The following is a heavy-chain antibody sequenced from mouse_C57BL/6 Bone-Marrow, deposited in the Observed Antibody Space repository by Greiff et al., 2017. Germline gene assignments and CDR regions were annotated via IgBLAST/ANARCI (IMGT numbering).Heavy chain of an antibody. V-gene: IGHV1-49*01. CDR3: ARGHYYGSFYWYVDV. CDR2: FTMYSDAP. Sequence: LKQSGAALVSPGSSVKLSCKDSYFAFMARAMHWVKQRPGHGLGWIGSFTMYSDAPEYSENFKGKATLTDTPSSSTAYMELSSLTSEDSAVYYCARGHYYGSFYWYVDVWGTGTTVTVSS. D-gene: IGHD1-1*01. CDR1: YFAFMARA. J-gene: IGHJ1*03.